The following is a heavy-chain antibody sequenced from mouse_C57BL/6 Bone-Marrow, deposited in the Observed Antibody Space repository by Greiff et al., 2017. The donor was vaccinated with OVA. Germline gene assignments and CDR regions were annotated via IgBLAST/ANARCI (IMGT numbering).Heavy chain of an antibody. CDR3: ARPHYYGSVYWYFDV. D-gene: IGHD1-1*01. J-gene: IGHJ1*03. CDR1: GFTFSDYY. Sequence: DVKLVESGGGLVQPGGSLKLSCAASGFTFSDYYMYWVRQTPEKRLEWVAYISNGGGSTYYPDTVKGRFTISRDNAKNTLYLQMSRLKSEDTAMYYCARPHYYGSVYWYFDVWGTGTTVTVSS. V-gene: IGHV5-12*01. CDR2: ISNGGGST.